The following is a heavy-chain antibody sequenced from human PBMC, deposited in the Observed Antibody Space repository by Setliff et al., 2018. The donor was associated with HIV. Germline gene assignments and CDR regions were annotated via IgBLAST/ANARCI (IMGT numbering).Heavy chain of an antibody. Sequence: SETLSLTCAVYGGSFSGNYWNWIRQPPGKGLEWIGEINHSANTNYSPSLKSRATISVDTSKNQFSLKLNSVTAADTAVYYCARSSLHCGGGSCYLTWFDPWGQGTLVTVSS. V-gene: IGHV4-34*01. J-gene: IGHJ5*02. CDR3: ARSSLHCGGGSCYLTWFDP. D-gene: IGHD2-15*01. CDR2: INHSANT. CDR1: GGSFSGNY.